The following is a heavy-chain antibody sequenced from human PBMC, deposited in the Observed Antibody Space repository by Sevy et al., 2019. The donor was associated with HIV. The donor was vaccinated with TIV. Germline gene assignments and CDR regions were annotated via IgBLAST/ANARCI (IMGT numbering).Heavy chain of an antibody. V-gene: IGHV3-30-3*01. CDR1: GFSFSRYA. CDR3: ARDGPYNTYDLWGYYFDY. D-gene: IGHD3-3*01. CDR2: LSYDGSNK. Sequence: GGSLGLSCAASGFSFSRYAIHWVRQAPGKGLEWVAGLSYDGSNKHYADSVRGRFTISRDNSKNTLYLQMNSLRAEDTAVYYCARDGPYNTYDLWGYYFDYWGQGTLVTVSS. J-gene: IGHJ4*02.